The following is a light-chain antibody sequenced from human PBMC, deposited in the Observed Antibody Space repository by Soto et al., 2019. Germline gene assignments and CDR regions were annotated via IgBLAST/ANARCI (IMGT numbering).Light chain of an antibody. V-gene: IGKV3-15*01. CDR1: QHIGSN. CDR3: QEYDNWPPEGT. CDR2: GAS. Sequence: EIVMTQSPATLSVSPGERDILSCRASQHIGSNLAWYQQKPGQAPRLLIYGASTRATGIPARFSGSRSGTEFTLTINSLQSEDSAVYYCQEYDNWPPEGTFGQGTKVDIK. J-gene: IGKJ1*01.